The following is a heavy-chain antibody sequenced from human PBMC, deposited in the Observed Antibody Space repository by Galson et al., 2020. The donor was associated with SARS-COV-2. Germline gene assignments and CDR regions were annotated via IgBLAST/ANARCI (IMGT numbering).Heavy chain of an antibody. CDR1: GFTFDDYT. V-gene: IGHV3-43*01. Sequence: GGSLRLSCAASGFTFDDYTMHWVRQAPGKGLEWVSLISWDGGITYYADSVKGRFTISRDNSKNSLFLQMNSLRTEDTALYYCRMTTDSGAYYFDYWGQGTLVTVSS. D-gene: IGHD4-17*01. CDR3: RMTTDSGAYYFDY. J-gene: IGHJ4*02. CDR2: ISWDGGIT.